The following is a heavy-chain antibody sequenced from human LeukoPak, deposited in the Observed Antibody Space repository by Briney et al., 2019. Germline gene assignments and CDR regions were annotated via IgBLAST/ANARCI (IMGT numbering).Heavy chain of an antibody. Sequence: GGSLRLSCAASGFTFSSYEMNWVRQAPGKGLEWVSAISGSGGSTYYADSVKGRFTISRDNSKNTLYLQTNSLRAEDTAVYYCAKGFGDILTGHVGDWGQGTLVTVSS. CDR1: GFTFSSYE. D-gene: IGHD3-9*01. CDR3: AKGFGDILTGHVGD. V-gene: IGHV3-23*01. CDR2: ISGSGGST. J-gene: IGHJ4*02.